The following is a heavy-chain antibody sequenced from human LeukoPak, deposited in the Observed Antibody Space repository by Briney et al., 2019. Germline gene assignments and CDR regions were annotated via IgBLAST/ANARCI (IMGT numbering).Heavy chain of an antibody. CDR2: ISGSGGST. V-gene: IGHV3-23*01. CDR3: AKDQSYYGSGSYYEDWFDP. D-gene: IGHD3-10*01. CDR1: GFTFSSYA. J-gene: IGHJ5*02. Sequence: GGSLGLSCAASGFTFSSYAMSWVRQAPGKGLEWVSAISGSGGSTYYADSVKGRFTISRDNSKSTLYLQMNSLRAEDTAVYYCAKDQSYYGSGSYYEDWFDPWGQGTLVTVSS.